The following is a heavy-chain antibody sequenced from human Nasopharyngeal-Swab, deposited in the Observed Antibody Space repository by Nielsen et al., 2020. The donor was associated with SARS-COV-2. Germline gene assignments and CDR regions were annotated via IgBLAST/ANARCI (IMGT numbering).Heavy chain of an antibody. D-gene: IGHD1-26*01. CDR1: GFIFSDYS. CDR3: AREFEATGATYLDS. J-gene: IGHJ4*02. CDR2: ITSSSATK. V-gene: IGHV3-48*02. Sequence: GGSLRLSCAASGFIFSDYSMDWVRQAPGKGLEWVSYITSSSATKYYAASVKGRFTVSRDNAKNLLYLQMSSMRDEDTAVYYCAREFEATGATYLDSWGLGTLVTVSS.